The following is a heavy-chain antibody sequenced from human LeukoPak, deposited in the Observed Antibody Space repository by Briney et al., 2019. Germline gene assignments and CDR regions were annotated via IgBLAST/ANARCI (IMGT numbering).Heavy chain of an antibody. V-gene: IGHV3-21*01. CDR2: ISSSSSSI. D-gene: IGHD4-17*01. Sequence: PAGSLRLSCAASGFTFSSYSMNWVRQAPGKGLEWVSSISSSSSSIYYADSVKGRFTISRDNAKNSLSLKMNSLRAEDTAVFYCARVHTDNDYGSFDVWGQGTMITVSS. J-gene: IGHJ3*01. CDR1: GFTFSSYS. CDR3: ARVHTDNDYGSFDV.